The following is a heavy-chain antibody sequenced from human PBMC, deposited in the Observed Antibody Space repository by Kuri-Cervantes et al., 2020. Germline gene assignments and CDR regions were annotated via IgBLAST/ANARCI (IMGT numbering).Heavy chain of an antibody. CDR2: IYHSGST. CDR1: GGSISSSNW. Sequence: SETLSLTCAVSGGSISSSNWWSWVRQPPGKGLEWIGEIYHSGSTNYNPSLKSRVTISVDKSKNQFSLKLSSVTAADTAVYYCARGLGQLGTSFDYWGQGTLVTVSS. J-gene: IGHJ4*02. CDR3: ARGLGQLGTSFDY. V-gene: IGHV4-4*02. D-gene: IGHD7-27*01.